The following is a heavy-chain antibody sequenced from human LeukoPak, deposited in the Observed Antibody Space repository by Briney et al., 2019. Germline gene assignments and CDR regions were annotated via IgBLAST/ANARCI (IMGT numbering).Heavy chain of an antibody. CDR3: ATGSAYERYCSGGSCYCDK. Sequence: GRSLRLSCAASGFTFSGYGMHWVRQAPGKGLEWVAVISYDGSNYYYADSVKGRFTISRDNSKNTLYLQMNSLRAEDTAVYYCATGSAYERYCSGGSCYCDKWGQGTLVTVSS. CDR1: GFTFSGYG. V-gene: IGHV3-30*03. CDR2: ISYDGSNY. D-gene: IGHD2-15*01. J-gene: IGHJ4*02.